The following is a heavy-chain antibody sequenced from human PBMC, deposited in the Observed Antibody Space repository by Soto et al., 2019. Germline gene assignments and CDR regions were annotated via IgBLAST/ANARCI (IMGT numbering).Heavy chain of an antibody. D-gene: IGHD3-16*01. CDR3: VRRTRELGIITYEWDP. CDR2: LYHTGAI. CDR1: GVSISSSNW. Sequence: SETLSLTCAVSGVSISSSNWWTWVRQPPGNGLEWIGELYHTGAITYNPSLKSRVAISVDKSRNQFSLKVMTVTAADTAIYYCVRRTRELGIITYEWDPWGQGTLVTVSS. V-gene: IGHV4-4*02. J-gene: IGHJ5*02.